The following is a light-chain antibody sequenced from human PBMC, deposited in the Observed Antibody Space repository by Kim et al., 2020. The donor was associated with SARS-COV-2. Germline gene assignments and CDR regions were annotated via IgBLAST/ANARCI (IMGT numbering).Light chain of an antibody. CDR3: QAWDSSIVV. CDR2: RDT. V-gene: IGLV3-1*01. J-gene: IGLJ2*01. CDR1: KLGDKY. Sequence: YELTQPPSVSVFPGQTASITCSGDKLGDKYACWYQQKAGQAPVLVIYRDTKRPSGIPERFSASNSGNTATLTISGTQSQDEADYYCQAWDSSIVVFGGGTQLTVL.